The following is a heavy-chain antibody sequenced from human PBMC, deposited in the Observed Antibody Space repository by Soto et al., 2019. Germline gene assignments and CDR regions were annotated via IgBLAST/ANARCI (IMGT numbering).Heavy chain of an antibody. Sequence: SETLSLTCAVSGGSISSGCYYWTWIRQSPGRGLEWIGYVYYTGSTNYNPSLKSRVTMSLDTSRNQFSLSLSSVTAADTAIYFCARYSPPKKSYDSNPGWFDPWGQGTLVTVSS. CDR1: GGSISSGCYY. V-gene: IGHV4-61*01. J-gene: IGHJ5*02. CDR2: VYYTGST. D-gene: IGHD3-22*01. CDR3: ARYSPPKKSYDSNPGWFDP.